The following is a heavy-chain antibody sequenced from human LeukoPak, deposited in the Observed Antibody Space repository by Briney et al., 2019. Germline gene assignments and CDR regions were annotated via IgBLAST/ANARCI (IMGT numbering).Heavy chain of an antibody. V-gene: IGHV3-21*04. J-gene: IGHJ6*02. Sequence: GGSLRLSCAASGFTFSSYSMNWVRQAPGKGLEWVSSISSSSSYIHYADSVKGRFTISRDNAKNSLYLQMNSLRSEDTAVYYCARVGPVPYYYGMDVWGQGTTVTVSS. CDR1: GFTFSSYS. D-gene: IGHD1-14*01. CDR2: ISSSSSYI. CDR3: ARVGPVPYYYGMDV.